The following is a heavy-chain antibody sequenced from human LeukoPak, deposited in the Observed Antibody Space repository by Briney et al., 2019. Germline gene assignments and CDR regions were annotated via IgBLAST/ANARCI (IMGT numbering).Heavy chain of an antibody. D-gene: IGHD3-10*01. CDR3: ASSWFYYGSGSYYFDS. V-gene: IGHV4-39*07. J-gene: IGHJ4*02. CDR2: IYYSGST. CDR1: GGSINSGSYY. Sequence: PSETLSLTCTVSGGSINSGSYYWGWIRQPPGKGLEWIGSIYYSGSTYYNPSLKSRVTISVDTSKNQFSLKLSSVTAADTAVYYCASSWFYYGSGSYYFDSWGQGTLVTVSS.